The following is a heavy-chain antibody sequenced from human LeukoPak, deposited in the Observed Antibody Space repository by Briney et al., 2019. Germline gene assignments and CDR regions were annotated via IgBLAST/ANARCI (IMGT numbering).Heavy chain of an antibody. Sequence: GGSLRLSCAASGFTFSSYSMNWVRQAPGKGLEWVSAISGSGGLTYYADSVNGRFTISRDNSKNMLYLQMNSLRAEDTAVYYCAKDHSSGWYAFDYWGQGTLVTVSS. V-gene: IGHV3-23*01. CDR1: GFTFSSYS. CDR3: AKDHSSGWYAFDY. CDR2: ISGSGGLT. J-gene: IGHJ4*02. D-gene: IGHD6-19*01.